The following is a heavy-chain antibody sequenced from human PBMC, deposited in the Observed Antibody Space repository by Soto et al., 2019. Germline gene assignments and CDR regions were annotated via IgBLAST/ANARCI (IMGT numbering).Heavy chain of an antibody. D-gene: IGHD3-10*01. Sequence: PSETLSLTCAVSGGSISSGGYSWSWIRQPPGKGLEWIGYIYHSGSTNYNPSLKSRVTISVDTSKNQFSLKLSSVTAADTAVYYCARQLLWFGELGDYYYYYGMDVWGQGTTVTVSS. J-gene: IGHJ6*02. CDR2: IYHSGST. V-gene: IGHV4-30-2*01. CDR3: ARQLLWFGELGDYYYYYGMDV. CDR1: GGSISSGGYS.